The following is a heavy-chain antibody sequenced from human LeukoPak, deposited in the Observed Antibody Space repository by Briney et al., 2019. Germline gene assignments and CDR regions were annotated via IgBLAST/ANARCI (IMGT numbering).Heavy chain of an antibody. D-gene: IGHD6-6*01. Sequence: XXXQAXGXXLXWMGWISAYNGNTNYAQKLQGRVTMTTDTSTSTAYMELRSLRSDDTAVYYCARADKYSSSSDYWGQGTLVTVSS. V-gene: IGHV1-18*01. CDR3: ARADKYSSSSDY. CDR2: ISAYNGNT. J-gene: IGHJ4*02.